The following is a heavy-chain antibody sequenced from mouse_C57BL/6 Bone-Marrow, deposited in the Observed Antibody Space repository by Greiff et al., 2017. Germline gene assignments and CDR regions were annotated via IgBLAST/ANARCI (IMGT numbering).Heavy chain of an antibody. CDR2: IYPGGGYI. V-gene: IGHV1-63*01. J-gene: IGHJ3*01. Sequence: QVQLQQSGAELVRPGTSVKMSCKASGYTFTNYWIGWAKQRPGHGLEWIGDIYPGGGYINYTEKLKGQATLSADKASSTAYMQFSSLTSEDSAIYYCARSIGNWDGFAYWGQGTLVTVSA. CDR1: GYTFTNYW. CDR3: ARSIGNWDGFAY. D-gene: IGHD4-1*01.